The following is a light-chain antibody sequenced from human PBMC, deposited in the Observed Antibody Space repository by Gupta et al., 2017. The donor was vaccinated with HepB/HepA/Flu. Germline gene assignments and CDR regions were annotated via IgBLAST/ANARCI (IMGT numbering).Light chain of an antibody. V-gene: IGLV3-25*03. Sequence: SDELTQPPSVSVSPGQTARITCSGDTLSRQYTYWYQQRPGQAPILIIFKDKERPPGIPERFSASSSGTTASLTISDVQSEDAADYFCQSLDASGRVFGGGTKLTVL. CDR3: QSLDASGRV. J-gene: IGLJ3*02. CDR1: TLSRQY. CDR2: KDK.